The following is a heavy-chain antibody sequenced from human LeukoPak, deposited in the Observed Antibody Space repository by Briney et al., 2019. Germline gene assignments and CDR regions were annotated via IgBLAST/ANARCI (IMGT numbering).Heavy chain of an antibody. D-gene: IGHD2-2*03. Sequence: ASVKVSCKASGYTFTSYGISGVQQAPGQGLDGMEWISAYNGNTNFAQKLQGRITMTTNTSTGTAYTELRRLSSDDTAVYYCARDLMDIVVVPAAMDYWGQGSLVTVSS. CDR2: ISAYNGNT. V-gene: IGHV1-18*01. CDR1: GYTFTSYG. CDR3: ARDLMDIVVVPAAMDY. J-gene: IGHJ4*02.